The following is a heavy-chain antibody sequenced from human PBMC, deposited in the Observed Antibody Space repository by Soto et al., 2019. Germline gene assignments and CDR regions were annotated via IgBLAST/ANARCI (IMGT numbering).Heavy chain of an antibody. V-gene: IGHV3-23*01. CDR1: GFTFSSYA. Sequence: TGGSLRLSCAASGFTFSSYAMSWVRQAPGKGLEWVSVISGSGGATYYADSVKGRFTISRDNFINTLYLQMNSLRAEDTAVYYCAKPDYGSGSYYNPSFDYWGQGTLVTVSS. CDR3: AKPDYGSGSYYNPSFDY. J-gene: IGHJ4*02. CDR2: ISGSGGAT. D-gene: IGHD3-10*01.